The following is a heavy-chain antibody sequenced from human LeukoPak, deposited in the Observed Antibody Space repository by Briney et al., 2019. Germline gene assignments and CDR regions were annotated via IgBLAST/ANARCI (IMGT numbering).Heavy chain of an antibody. D-gene: IGHD3-9*01. J-gene: IGHJ6*02. Sequence: GGSLRLPCEASGFTFSSYSMTWVRQAPGKGLEWVSCISSSSGYIYYADSMKGRFTVSRDNAKNSLYLQMSSLRAEDTAVYYCAREGYDILTGYYEDYYQYGMDVWGQGTTVTVSS. CDR3: AREGYDILTGYYEDYYQYGMDV. CDR2: ISSSSGYI. CDR1: GFTFSSYS. V-gene: IGHV3-21*01.